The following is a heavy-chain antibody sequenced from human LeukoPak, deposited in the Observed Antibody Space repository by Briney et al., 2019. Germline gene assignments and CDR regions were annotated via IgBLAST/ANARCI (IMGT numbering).Heavy chain of an antibody. Sequence: ASVKVSCKASGYTFTSYYMNWVRQAPGQGLEWMGWISAYNGNTNYAQKLQGRVTMTTDTSTSTAYMELRSLRSDDTAVYYCARVILGPLVVTRGIPSLFDYWGQGTLVTVSS. D-gene: IGHD3-22*01. CDR1: GYTFTSYY. J-gene: IGHJ4*02. CDR3: ARVILGPLVVTRGIPSLFDY. CDR2: ISAYNGNT. V-gene: IGHV1-18*04.